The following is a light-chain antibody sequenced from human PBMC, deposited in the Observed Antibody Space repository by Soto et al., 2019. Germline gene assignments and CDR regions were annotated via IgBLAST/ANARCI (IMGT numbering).Light chain of an antibody. J-gene: IGLJ3*02. CDR3: CSHSTSIAWV. Sequence: QSALTQSASVSGSPGQSITISYTGTDNDVGGYDFVSWYQQHPGRAPKLLIHQVTIRLSGISSRFSGSKSGNTASLTITGLQPEDEAMYFCCSHSTSIAWVFGGGTKLTVL. CDR2: QVT. CDR1: DNDVGGYDF. V-gene: IGLV2-14*01.